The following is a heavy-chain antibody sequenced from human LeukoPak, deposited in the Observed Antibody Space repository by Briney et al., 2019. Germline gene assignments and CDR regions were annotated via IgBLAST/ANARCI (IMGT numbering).Heavy chain of an antibody. V-gene: IGHV1-2*02. CDR1: GFDFRDYF. Sequence: GASVKVSCKASGFDFRDYFIHWVRQAPGQGLEWMGWINPNGGGTNYAQKFQGRVTMTRDTSISTAYMELSRLRSDDTAVYYCARAPPGYRRYDSSGVLTALGYWGQGTLVTVSS. CDR2: INPNGGGT. D-gene: IGHD3-22*01. CDR3: ARAPPGYRRYDSSGVLTALGY. J-gene: IGHJ4*02.